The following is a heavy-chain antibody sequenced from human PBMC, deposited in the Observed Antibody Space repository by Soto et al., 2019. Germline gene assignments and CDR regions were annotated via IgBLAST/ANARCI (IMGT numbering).Heavy chain of an antibody. CDR2: ISYSGST. D-gene: IGHD5-18*01. V-gene: IGHV4-59*01. Sequence: ETLSLTCSVSGGSISSSFWSWTRQPPGKELEWIGYISYSGSTTYNPSLKSRITLSVDTSKNQFSLRVASVTAADTAVYYCARGHRAMEYYYYYGMDVWGQGTTVTVSS. J-gene: IGHJ6*02. CDR1: GGSISSSF. CDR3: ARGHRAMEYYYYYGMDV.